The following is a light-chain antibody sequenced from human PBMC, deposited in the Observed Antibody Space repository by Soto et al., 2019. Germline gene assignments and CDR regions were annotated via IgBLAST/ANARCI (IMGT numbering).Light chain of an antibody. Sequence: DIQRTQSTSSVSASVGDRATITCRASQGISSWLAWYQQTTGKAPNLLIYAASRLQSGVPSRFRGSGSWTDCTLTISSLQPEDVETYYCQQANSFPITFGQGTRLDIK. CDR1: QGISSW. CDR2: AAS. J-gene: IGKJ5*01. CDR3: QQANSFPIT. V-gene: IGKV1-12*01.